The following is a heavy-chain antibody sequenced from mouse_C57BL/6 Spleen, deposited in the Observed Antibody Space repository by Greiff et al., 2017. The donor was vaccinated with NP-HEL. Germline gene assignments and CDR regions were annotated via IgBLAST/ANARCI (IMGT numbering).Heavy chain of an antibody. D-gene: IGHD4-1*01. V-gene: IGHV1-59*01. CDR2: IDPSDSYT. CDR3: ARKWVGLTGTDYYAMDY. Sequence: QVQLQQPGAELVRPGTSVKLSCKASGYTFTSYWMHWVKQRPGQGLEWIGVIDPSDSYTNYNQKFKGKATLTVDTSSSTAYMQLSSLTSEDSAVYYCARKWVGLTGTDYYAMDYWGQGTSVTVSS. J-gene: IGHJ4*01. CDR1: GYTFTSYW.